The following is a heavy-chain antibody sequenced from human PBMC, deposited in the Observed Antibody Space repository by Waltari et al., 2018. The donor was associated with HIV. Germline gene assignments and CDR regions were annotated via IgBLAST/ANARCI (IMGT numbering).Heavy chain of an antibody. CDR1: KFNFSNYW. D-gene: IGHD3-3*01. CDR3: TRAVFWSGFFRDYFFDY. CDR2: VNGDASST. V-gene: IGHV3-74*01. J-gene: IGHJ4*02. Sequence: EVELVDSGGDLVQPGGSLRLSCVASKFNFSNYWIYWVRQLPGKGLVWVSRVNGDASSTDYADSVRGRFTISRDNAKNTVYLQMNSLRAEDTALYYCTRAVFWSGFFRDYFFDYWGQGTPVTVSS.